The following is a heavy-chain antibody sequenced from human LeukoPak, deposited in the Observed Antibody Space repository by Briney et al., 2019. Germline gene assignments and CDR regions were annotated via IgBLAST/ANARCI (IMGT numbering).Heavy chain of an antibody. D-gene: IGHD3-9*01. V-gene: IGHV4-39*01. J-gene: IGHJ4*02. Sequence: SETLSLTCIVSGGSITRSYYWGWIRQPPGKGLEWIGSIYYSGNTYYNPSLKSRVTISVDTSKNQFSLNLSSVTAADTAVYYCARQSPILTGSTPEYWGQGTLVTVSS. CDR2: IYYSGNT. CDR1: GGSITRSYY. CDR3: ARQSPILTGSTPEY.